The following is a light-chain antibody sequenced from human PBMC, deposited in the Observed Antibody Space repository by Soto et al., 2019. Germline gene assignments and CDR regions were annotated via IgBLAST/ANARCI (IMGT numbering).Light chain of an antibody. V-gene: IGKV1-12*01. CDR3: QQANSFPFT. J-gene: IGKJ3*01. CDR1: QDISSW. Sequence: DIQMTQSPSSVSASVGDRVTITCRASQDISSWLAGYQQKPGKAPKLLIYAASSLQTGVPSRFSGSGSGTDFTLTISSLQPEDFAIYYCQQANSFPFTFGPGTKVDI. CDR2: AAS.